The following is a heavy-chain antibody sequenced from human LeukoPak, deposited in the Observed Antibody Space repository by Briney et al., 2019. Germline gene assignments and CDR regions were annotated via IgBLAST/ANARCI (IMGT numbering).Heavy chain of an antibody. CDR3: ARETGSVLFDY. J-gene: IGHJ4*02. CDR2: IYYSGST. Sequence: PSETLSLTCTVSGGSISSYYWSWIRQPPGKGLEWIGYIYYSGSTNYNPSLKSRVTISVDTSKNQVSLKLSSVTAADTAVYYCARETGSVLFDYWGQGTLVTVSS. D-gene: IGHD3-9*01. V-gene: IGHV4-59*01. CDR1: GGSISSYY.